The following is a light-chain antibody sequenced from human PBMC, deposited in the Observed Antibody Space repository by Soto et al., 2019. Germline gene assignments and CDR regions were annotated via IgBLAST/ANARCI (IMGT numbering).Light chain of an antibody. CDR3: QRYGSSRPWT. CDR2: GAS. Sequence: EIVLTQSPGTLSLSPGERATLSCRASQSFSSNYIAWYQQKPGQAPRLLIYGASSRATGIPDRFSGSGSGTDFTLTISRLEPADFAVYYCQRYGSSRPWTFGQGTKVDIK. V-gene: IGKV3-20*01. CDR1: QSFSSNY. J-gene: IGKJ1*01.